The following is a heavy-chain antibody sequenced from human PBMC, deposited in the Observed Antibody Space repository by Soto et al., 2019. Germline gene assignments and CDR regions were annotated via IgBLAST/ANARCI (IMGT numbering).Heavy chain of an antibody. CDR2: IYYSGST. CDR1: GGSISSYY. V-gene: IGHV4-59*08. CDR3: ARVPGGSSSFVDY. D-gene: IGHD6-6*01. J-gene: IGHJ4*02. Sequence: PSETLSLTCTVSGGSISSYYWSWIRQPPGKGLEWIGYIYYSGSTNYNPSLKSRVTISVDTSKNQFSLKLSSVTAADTAVYYCARVPGGSSSFVDYWGQGTLVTVSS.